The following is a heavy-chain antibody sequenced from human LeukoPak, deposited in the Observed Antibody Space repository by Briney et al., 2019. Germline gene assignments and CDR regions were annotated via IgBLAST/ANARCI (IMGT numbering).Heavy chain of an antibody. Sequence: ASVKVSCKASGYTFTSYDINWVRQATGQGLEWMGWMNPNSGNTGYAQKFQGRVTITRNTSISTAYMELSSLRSEDTAVYYCARHGSITMVRGKRRYYYMDVWGKGTTVTISS. J-gene: IGHJ6*03. V-gene: IGHV1-8*03. CDR2: MNPNSGNT. CDR3: ARHGSITMVRGKRRYYYMDV. CDR1: GYTFTSYD. D-gene: IGHD3-10*01.